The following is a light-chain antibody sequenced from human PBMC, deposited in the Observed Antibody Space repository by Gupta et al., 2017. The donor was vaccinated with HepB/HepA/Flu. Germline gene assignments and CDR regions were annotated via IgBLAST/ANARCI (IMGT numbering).Light chain of an antibody. CDR1: SSDVGRYNL. J-gene: IGLJ2*01. Sequence: QSALTQPTSVSGSPGQSITISCTGTSSDVGRYNLVSWYQHHPGKAPKLMIYDVTKRPSGVSNRFSGSKSGNSASLTISGLQAEDEADYHCCSYGSDTTLIFGGGTKLTVL. V-gene: IGLV2-23*02. CDR3: CSYGSDTTLI. CDR2: DVT.